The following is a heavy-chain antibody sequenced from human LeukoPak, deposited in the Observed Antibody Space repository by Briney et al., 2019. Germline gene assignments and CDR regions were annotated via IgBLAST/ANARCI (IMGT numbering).Heavy chain of an antibody. V-gene: IGHV3-33*01. CDR2: IWYDGSNK. Sequence: GGSLRLFCAASGFTFSSYGMHWVRQAPGKGLEWVAAIWYDGSNKYYADSVKGRFTIYRDNSKNTLYLQMNSLRAEGTAVYYCARAEGYYDSSGNDAFDIWGQGTMVTASS. J-gene: IGHJ3*02. CDR3: ARAEGYYDSSGNDAFDI. D-gene: IGHD3-22*01. CDR1: GFTFSSYG.